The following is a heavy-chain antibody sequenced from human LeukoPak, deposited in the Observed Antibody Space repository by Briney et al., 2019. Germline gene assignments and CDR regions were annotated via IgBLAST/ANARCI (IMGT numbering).Heavy chain of an antibody. CDR2: IYHSGST. CDR1: GGSISSSNR. J-gene: IGHJ6*02. D-gene: IGHD3-9*01. V-gene: IGHV4-4*02. Sequence: SGTLSLTCAVSGGSISSSNRWSWVRQPPGKGLEWIGEIYHSGSTNYNPSLKSRVTISVDKSKNQFSLKLSSVTAADTAVYYCARAHYDILTGYLNPYYYYGMDVWGQGTTVTVSS. CDR3: ARAHYDILTGYLNPYYYYGMDV.